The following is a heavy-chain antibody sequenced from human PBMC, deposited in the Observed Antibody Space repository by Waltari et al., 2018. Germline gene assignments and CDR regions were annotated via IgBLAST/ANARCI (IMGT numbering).Heavy chain of an antibody. CDR3: ARDGAVDAFDI. V-gene: IGHV3-21*01. CDR1: GFTFSSYS. D-gene: IGHD3-16*01. CDR2: LSSSSSYT. J-gene: IGHJ3*02. Sequence: ELQLVESGGGLVKPGGSLRLSCAASGFTFSSYSMNWVRRAPGKGLAWVSSLSSSSSYTYYADSVQGRVTSSRDNAKNPLYLQMNSLRAEDTAVYHCARDGAVDAFDIWGQGTMVTVSS.